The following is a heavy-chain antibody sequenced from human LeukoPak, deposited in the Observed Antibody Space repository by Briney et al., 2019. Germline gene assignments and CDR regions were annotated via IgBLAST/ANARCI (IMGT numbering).Heavy chain of an antibody. D-gene: IGHD6-13*01. CDR3: ASDSFSSSYD. CDR2: TKEDGRQK. J-gene: IGHJ4*02. V-gene: IGHV3-7*01. CDR1: GYTFSSYY. Sequence: GDSLRLSCASSGYTFSSYYMGWVRQAPGKGLEWVANTKEDGRQKYYVESVKGRFTISRDHADNSLYLQMNSLRAEDTAVYYCASDSFSSSYDWGQGTLVTVSS.